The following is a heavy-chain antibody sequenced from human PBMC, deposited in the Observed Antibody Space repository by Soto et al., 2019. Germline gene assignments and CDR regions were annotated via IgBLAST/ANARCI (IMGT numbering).Heavy chain of an antibody. CDR2: IDPSGRTT. CDR3: ATNVGSTVGPDFDC. CDR1: RYTLTTYY. V-gene: IGHV1-46*01. Sequence: SAKVSFKASRYTLTTYYIHWVRQAPGQGLEWMGIIDPSGRTTNYAQKFRGRVTMTRDTSTSTVYMQLSSLRFEDTAVYYCATNVGSTVGPDFDCWGHGTLVTVSS. D-gene: IGHD1-26*01. J-gene: IGHJ4*01.